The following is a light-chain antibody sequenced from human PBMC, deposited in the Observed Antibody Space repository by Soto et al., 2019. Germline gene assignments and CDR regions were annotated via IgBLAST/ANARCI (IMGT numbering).Light chain of an antibody. V-gene: IGKV3-20*01. Sequence: EIVLTQSPGILSLSPGEKATLSCRVSHGVSSMYLAWYRQKPGQAPSLLIYGASSRAAGIPDRFSGSGSGTDFTLTISSLEPEDFAVYYCQQYGHSPKTFGQGTRVEIK. CDR3: QQYGHSPKT. J-gene: IGKJ1*01. CDR1: HGVSSMY. CDR2: GAS.